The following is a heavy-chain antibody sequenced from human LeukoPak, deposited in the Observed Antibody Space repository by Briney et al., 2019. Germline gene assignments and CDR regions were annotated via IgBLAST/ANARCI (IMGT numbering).Heavy chain of an antibody. CDR1: GFTDSSKY. D-gene: IGHD5-18*01. V-gene: IGHV3-33*08. Sequence: PGGSLRLSCAASGFTDSSKYMHWVRQAPGKGLEWVAVIWYDGSKKYHADSVKGRFTISRDNSKNTLYLQMNSLRAEDTAVYYCARDLLGYSYDAYYFDFWGQGTLVTVSS. CDR3: ARDLLGYSYDAYYFDF. CDR2: IWYDGSKK. J-gene: IGHJ4*02.